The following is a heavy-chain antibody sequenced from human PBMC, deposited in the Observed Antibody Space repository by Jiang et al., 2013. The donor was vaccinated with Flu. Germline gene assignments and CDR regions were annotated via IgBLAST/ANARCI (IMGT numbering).Heavy chain of an antibody. CDR1: GYTFTGYY. CDR2: INPNSGGT. CDR3: ARTYYDFWSGVGANAPRENAFDI. D-gene: IGHD3-3*01. Sequence: SGAEVKKPGASVKVSCKASGYTFTGYYMHWVRQAPGQGLEWMGRINPNSGGTNYAQKFQGRVTMTRDTSISTAYMELSRLRSDDTAVYYCARTYYDFWSGVGANAPRENAFDIWGQGTMVTVSS. J-gene: IGHJ3*02. V-gene: IGHV1-2*06.